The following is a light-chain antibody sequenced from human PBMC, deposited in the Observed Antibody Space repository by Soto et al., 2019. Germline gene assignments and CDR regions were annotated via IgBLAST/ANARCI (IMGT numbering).Light chain of an antibody. CDR1: QGISSY. J-gene: IGKJ4*01. Sequence: AIRMTQSPSSLSASTGDRVTITCRASQGISSYLAWYQQKPGKAPKLLIYAASTLQSGVPSRFSGSGSGTYFTLTISCLQSEHFATYYCQQYYSYPLTFGGGTKVEIK. CDR3: QQYYSYPLT. V-gene: IGKV1-8*01. CDR2: AAS.